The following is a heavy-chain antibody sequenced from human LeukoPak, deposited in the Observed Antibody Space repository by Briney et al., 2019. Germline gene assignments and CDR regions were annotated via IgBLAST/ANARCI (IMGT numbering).Heavy chain of an antibody. D-gene: IGHD3-10*01. CDR3: AREQLLWFGELSPTDY. CDR2: IYHSGST. CDR1: GYSISSGYY. J-gene: IGHJ4*02. V-gene: IGHV4-38-2*02. Sequence: SESLSITCAVSGYSISSGYYCGWIRQPPGKGLECFGSIYHSGSTYYNPSLKSRVTISVDTSKNQFSLKLSSVTAADTAVYYCAREQLLWFGELSPTDYWGQGTLVTVSS.